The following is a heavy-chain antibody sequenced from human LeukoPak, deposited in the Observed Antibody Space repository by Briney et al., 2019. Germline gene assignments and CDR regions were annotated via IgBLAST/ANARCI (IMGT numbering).Heavy chain of an antibody. J-gene: IGHJ4*02. Sequence: AGSLRLSCAASGFTVSSNYMSWVRQAPGKGLEWVSVIYSGGSTYYADSVKGRFTISRDNSKNTLYLQMNSLRAEDTAVYYCARAMIRGVIYYWGQGTLVTVSS. CDR1: GFTVSSNY. D-gene: IGHD3-10*01. CDR3: ARAMIRGVIYY. V-gene: IGHV3-66*01. CDR2: IYSGGST.